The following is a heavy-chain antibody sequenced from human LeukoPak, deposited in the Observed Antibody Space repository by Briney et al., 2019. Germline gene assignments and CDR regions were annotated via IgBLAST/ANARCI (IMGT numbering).Heavy chain of an antibody. D-gene: IGHD2-21*02. Sequence: EGSLRLSCAASGFTFSSYAMSWVRQAPGKGLEWVSAISGSGGSTYYADSVKGRFTISRDNSKNTLYLQMNSLRAEDTAVYYCVVTSFSDGMDVWGQGTTVTVSS. V-gene: IGHV3-23*01. CDR2: ISGSGGST. CDR3: VVTSFSDGMDV. J-gene: IGHJ6*02. CDR1: GFTFSSYA.